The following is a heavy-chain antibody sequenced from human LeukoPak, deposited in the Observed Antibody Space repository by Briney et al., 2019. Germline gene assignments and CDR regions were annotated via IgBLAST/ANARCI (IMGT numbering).Heavy chain of an antibody. CDR1: GFTFSDYY. J-gene: IGHJ5*02. CDR2: ISSSSSYT. D-gene: IGHD3-9*01. Sequence: GGSQRLSCAASGFTFSDYYMSWIRQAPGKGLEWVSYISSSSSYTNYADSVKGRFTISRDNAKNSLYLQMNSLRAEDTAVYYCARVRAGYLNYVNWFDPWGQGTLVTVSS. V-gene: IGHV3-11*06. CDR3: ARVRAGYLNYVNWFDP.